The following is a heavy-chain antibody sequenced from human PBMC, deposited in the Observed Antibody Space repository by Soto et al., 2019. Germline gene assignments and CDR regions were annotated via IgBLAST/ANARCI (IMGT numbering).Heavy chain of an antibody. V-gene: IGHV4-59*01. D-gene: IGHD3-22*01. CDR1: GGSISSYY. Sequence: PSETLSLTCTVSGGSISSYYWSWIRQPPGKGLEWIGYIYYSGSTNYNPSLKSRVTISVDTSKNQFSLKLSSVTAADTAVFYCARDLYYYDSSGYTPWFDPWGQGTLVTVPS. CDR3: ARDLYYYDSSGYTPWFDP. J-gene: IGHJ5*02. CDR2: IYYSGST.